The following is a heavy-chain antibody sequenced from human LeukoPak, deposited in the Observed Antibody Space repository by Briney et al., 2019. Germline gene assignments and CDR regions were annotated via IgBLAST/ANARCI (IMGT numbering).Heavy chain of an antibody. J-gene: IGHJ4*02. CDR3: RCRWDY. CDR2: INQDGSQK. D-gene: IGHD4-23*01. CDR1: GFIFSNYG. Sequence: GSLRLSCAASGFIFSNYGMNWVRQTPGKGLEWVANINQDGSQKFYVDSVKGRFTISRDNANNSLYLQMNSLRAEDTAAYYCRCRWDYWGQGTLVTVSS. V-gene: IGHV3-7*01.